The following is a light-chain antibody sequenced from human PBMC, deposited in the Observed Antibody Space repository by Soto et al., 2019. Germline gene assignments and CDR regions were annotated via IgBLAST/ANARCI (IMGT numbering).Light chain of an antibody. J-gene: IGKJ3*01. CDR1: QGIGND. CDR3: QQDHNYPCS. V-gene: IGKV1-6*01. CDR2: AAS. Sequence: AIQMTQSPSSLPASIGDRVTITCRASQGIGNDLGWYQQKAGKATKLLIYAASTLQSGVPSRFRGSGSGTDFTLTISSLQPEDFATYYCQQDHNYPCSVGPGTKVDSK.